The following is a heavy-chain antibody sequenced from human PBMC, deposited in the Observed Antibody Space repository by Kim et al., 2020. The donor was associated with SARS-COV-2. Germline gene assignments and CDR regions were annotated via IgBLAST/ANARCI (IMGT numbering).Heavy chain of an antibody. CDR3: ARDVWANSLDYFDY. Sequence: GGSLRLSCEASDFTFSNYAMNWVRQAPGKGLEWVSAITASGRDTYYAGSVKGRFTISRDNSKNTIYLQLDSLRGGDTAIYYCARDVWANSLDYFDYWG. V-gene: IGHV3-23*01. CDR1: DFTFSNYA. CDR2: ITASGRDT. J-gene: IGHJ4*01. D-gene: IGHD1-1*01.